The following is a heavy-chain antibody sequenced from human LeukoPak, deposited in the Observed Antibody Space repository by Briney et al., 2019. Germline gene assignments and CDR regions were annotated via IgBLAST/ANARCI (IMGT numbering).Heavy chain of an antibody. Sequence: GSLRLSXAASGFTVSSYYMSWVRQAPGKGLEWVSVIYSGGSTYYAVSVKGRFTISRDNSKNTLYLQMNSLRAEDTAVYYCARGSQFDYWGQGTLVTVSS. CDR1: GFTVSSYY. V-gene: IGHV3-53*01. CDR2: IYSGGST. J-gene: IGHJ4*02. CDR3: ARGSQFDY.